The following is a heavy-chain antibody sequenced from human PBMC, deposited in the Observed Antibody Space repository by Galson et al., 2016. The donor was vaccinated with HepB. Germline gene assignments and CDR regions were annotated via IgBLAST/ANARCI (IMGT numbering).Heavy chain of an antibody. CDR3: AKDTSCVLDF. CDR2: IVDSGVTT. J-gene: IGHJ4*02. V-gene: IGHV3-23*01. CDR1: GFSFSSYA. Sequence: SLRLSCAASGFSFSSYAMCWVRQAPGKGLEWVSAIVDSGVTTYYADSVRGRFTISRDNSKCTLYLQMNSLRAEDTAVYYCAKDTSCVLDFWGQGNLVTVSS. D-gene: IGHD2-21*01.